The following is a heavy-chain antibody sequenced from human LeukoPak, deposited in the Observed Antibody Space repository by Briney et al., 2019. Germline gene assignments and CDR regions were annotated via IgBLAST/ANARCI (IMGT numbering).Heavy chain of an antibody. CDR1: GYSFTSYW. J-gene: IGHJ4*02. Sequence: GESLKISLKASGYSFTSYWIALVRQIPGKVLEWMVTIYSGYSDTRYSPSFEGQLTILADKSISTALLECTRLQTSDTDMYYCARTSMIDYWGPGTMVTVSS. CDR3: ARTSMIDY. V-gene: IGHV5-51*01. CDR2: IYSGYSDT.